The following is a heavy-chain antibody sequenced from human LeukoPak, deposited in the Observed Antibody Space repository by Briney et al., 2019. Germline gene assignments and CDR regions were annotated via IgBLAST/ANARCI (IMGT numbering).Heavy chain of an antibody. D-gene: IGHD5-24*01. CDR1: GFSFNTYA. V-gene: IGHV3-64*01. CDR3: ARDSGGDAYNDYFDS. Sequence: PGGSLRLSCAASGFSFNTYAMHWVRQAPGKGLKYVSAINYNGDSTYYANSVKGRFIISRDNSKKTLFLQMGSLRAEDTAVYYCARDSGGDAYNDYFDSWGQGTLVTVSS. CDR2: INYNGDST. J-gene: IGHJ4*02.